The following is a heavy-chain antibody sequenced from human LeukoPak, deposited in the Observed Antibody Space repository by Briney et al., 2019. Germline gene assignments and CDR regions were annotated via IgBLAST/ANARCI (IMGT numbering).Heavy chain of an antibody. CDR1: GFTFSGHA. D-gene: IGHD6-19*01. J-gene: IGHJ4*02. CDR2: ISGSGGGT. Sequence: GGSLRLSCAASGFTFSGHAMSWVRQAPGKGLEWVSAISGSGGGTYYADSVKGRFTISRDNSKNTLNLQMNSLRAEDTAVYYCAKLTGYSSGWFDYWGQGTLVTVSS. V-gene: IGHV3-23*01. CDR3: AKLTGYSSGWFDY.